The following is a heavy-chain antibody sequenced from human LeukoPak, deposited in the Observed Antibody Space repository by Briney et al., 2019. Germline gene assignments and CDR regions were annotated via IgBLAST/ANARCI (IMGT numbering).Heavy chain of an antibody. CDR3: ARDSGSRSDY. D-gene: IGHD1-26*01. J-gene: IGHJ4*02. CDR2: ISSSSSYI. CDR1: GFIFGVYG. V-gene: IGHV3-21*01. Sequence: PGGSLTLSCAACGFIFGVYGMRWVRQAPGGGLEWVSSISSSSSYIYYADSVKGRFTISRDNAKNSLYLQMNSLRAEDTAVYYCARDSGSRSDYWGQGTLVTVSS.